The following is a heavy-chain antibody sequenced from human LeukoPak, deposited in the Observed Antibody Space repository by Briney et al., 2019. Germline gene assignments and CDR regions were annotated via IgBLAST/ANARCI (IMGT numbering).Heavy chain of an antibody. CDR3: ASRIGLLGSPPDN. Sequence: GGSLRLSCAASGFTFSNYGMSWVRQAPGKGLEWVSSISGGGVSKYYADSVKGRFTISRDNSKNTLYLQMNSLRAEDTAIYYCASRIGLLGSPPDNWGQGTLVTVSS. V-gene: IGHV3-23*01. CDR2: ISGGGVSK. J-gene: IGHJ4*02. CDR1: GFTFSNYG. D-gene: IGHD3-16*01.